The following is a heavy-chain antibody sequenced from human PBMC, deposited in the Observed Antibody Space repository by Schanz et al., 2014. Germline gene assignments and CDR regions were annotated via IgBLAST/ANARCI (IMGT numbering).Heavy chain of an antibody. CDR2: ISYSGNT. CDR1: GTSITSSTYY. CDR3: ARPSSVVGITGWFDT. Sequence: QLQLRESGPGLVKPSETLSLICSVSGTSITSSTYYWGWIRQPPGKGPEWIGSISYSGNTYYPPSLKGRVPFSLAPSKNHFPRTRPSVTAADTAVYYCARPSSVVGITGWFDTWGQGTLVTVSS. V-gene: IGHV4-39*01. J-gene: IGHJ5*02. D-gene: IGHD3-22*01.